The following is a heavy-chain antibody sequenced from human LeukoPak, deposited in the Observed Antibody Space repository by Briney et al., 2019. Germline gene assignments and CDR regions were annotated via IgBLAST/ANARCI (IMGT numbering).Heavy chain of an antibody. Sequence: GGSLRLSCTASGFTFISYGMHWVRQAPGKGLEWVAFIRYDGSNKYYADSVKVRFTISRDNSKNTLYLQMNSLRAEDTAVYYCAKDLWSGYFRFDYWGQGTLVTVSS. D-gene: IGHD3-3*01. CDR1: GFTFISYG. CDR2: IRYDGSNK. CDR3: AKDLWSGYFRFDY. J-gene: IGHJ4*02. V-gene: IGHV3-30*02.